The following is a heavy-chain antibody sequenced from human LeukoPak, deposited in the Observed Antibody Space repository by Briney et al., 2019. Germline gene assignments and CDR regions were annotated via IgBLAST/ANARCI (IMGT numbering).Heavy chain of an antibody. Sequence: ASVKVSCKASGGTFSSYAISWVRQAPGQGLERMGGIIPIFGTANYAQKFQGRVTITADESTSTAYMELSSLRSEDTAVYYCARGRYFDWSPYYYYYGMDVWGKGTTVTVSS. J-gene: IGHJ6*04. CDR3: ARGRYFDWSPYYYYYGMDV. D-gene: IGHD3-9*01. CDR2: IIPIFGTA. V-gene: IGHV1-69*13. CDR1: GGTFSSYA.